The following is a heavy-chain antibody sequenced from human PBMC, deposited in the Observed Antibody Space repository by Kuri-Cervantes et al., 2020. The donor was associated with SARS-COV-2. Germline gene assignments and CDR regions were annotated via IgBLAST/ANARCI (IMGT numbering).Heavy chain of an antibody. CDR2: VHNSGST. Sequence: GSLRLSCTVSGASITHHYWSWMRQPPGKGLEWIGYVHNSGSTSFSPSLRSRVTMSIDTSMSQFSPKLYSVTAADTAIYYCAGASFGLVGACDYWGHGTLVTVSS. J-gene: IGHJ4*01. CDR1: GASITHHY. V-gene: IGHV4-59*11. D-gene: IGHD3/OR15-3a*01. CDR3: AGASFGLVGACDY.